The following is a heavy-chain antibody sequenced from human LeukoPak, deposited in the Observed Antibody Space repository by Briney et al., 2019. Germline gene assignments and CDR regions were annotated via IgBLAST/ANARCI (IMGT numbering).Heavy chain of an antibody. CDR3: AKEVYDFWSGKPYYFDY. J-gene: IGHJ4*02. Sequence: GSLRLSCAASGFTFSSYAMSWVRQAPGKRLEWVSAISGSGDSTYYADSVKGRFTISRDISKNTLNLQMNSLRAGDTAVYYCAKEVYDFWSGKPYYFDYWGQGTLVTVSS. CDR2: ISGSGDST. V-gene: IGHV3-23*01. D-gene: IGHD3-3*01. CDR1: GFTFSSYA.